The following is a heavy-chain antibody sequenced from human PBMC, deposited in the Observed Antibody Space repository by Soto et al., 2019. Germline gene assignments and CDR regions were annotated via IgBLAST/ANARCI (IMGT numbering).Heavy chain of an antibody. D-gene: IGHD1-26*01. J-gene: IGHJ4*02. CDR2: INAGNGNT. V-gene: IGHV1-3*01. Sequence: ASVKVSCKASGYTFTSYAMHWVRQAPGQRLEWMGWINAGNGNTKYSQKFQGRVTITRDTSASTAYMELSSLRSEDTAVYYCARYSGSYRPYFDYWGQGTLVTVSS. CDR1: GYTFTSYA. CDR3: ARYSGSYRPYFDY.